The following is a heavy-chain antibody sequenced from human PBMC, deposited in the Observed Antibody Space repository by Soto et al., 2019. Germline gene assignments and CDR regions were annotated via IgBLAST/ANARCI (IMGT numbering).Heavy chain of an antibody. CDR3: AFPATADFDY. V-gene: IGHV4-4*02. D-gene: IGHD6-13*01. CDR2: IYHSGTT. CDR1: GGSISNTNW. Sequence: QVQLQEPGPGLVKPSGTLSLTCVVSGGSISNTNWWSWVRQPPGKGLEWIGEIYHSGTTNYSPSLKSRVTISVDMSKNQFSLTLSSVTAADTAVYYCAFPATADFDYWGQGTLVTVSS. J-gene: IGHJ4*02.